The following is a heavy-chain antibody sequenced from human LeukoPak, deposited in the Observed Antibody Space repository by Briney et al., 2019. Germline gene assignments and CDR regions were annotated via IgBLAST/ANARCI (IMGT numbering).Heavy chain of an antibody. CDR3: ARGGQYYDSASDI. J-gene: IGHJ3*02. CDR2: IKQDGSEK. Sequence: GGSLRLSCAASGFTFSSYWMSWVRQAPGKGLEWVANIKQDGSEKYFVDSVKGRFTISRDNAKNSLYLQMNSLRAEDTAVYYCARGGQYYDSASDIWGQGTMVTVSS. V-gene: IGHV3-7*01. CDR1: GFTFSSYW. D-gene: IGHD3-22*01.